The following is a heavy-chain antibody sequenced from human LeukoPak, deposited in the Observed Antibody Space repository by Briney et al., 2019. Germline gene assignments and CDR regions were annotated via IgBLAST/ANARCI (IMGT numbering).Heavy chain of an antibody. D-gene: IGHD4-17*01. V-gene: IGHV3-33*01. CDR2: IWYDGSNK. CDR3: ARVPTVTTTYYYGMDV. CDR1: GFTFSSYG. J-gene: IGHJ6*04. Sequence: GGSLRLSCAASGFTFSSYGMHWVRQAPGKGLEWVAVIWYDGSNKYYADSVKGRFTISRDNSKNTPYLQMNSLRAEDTAVYYCARVPTVTTTYYYGMDVWGKGTTVTVSS.